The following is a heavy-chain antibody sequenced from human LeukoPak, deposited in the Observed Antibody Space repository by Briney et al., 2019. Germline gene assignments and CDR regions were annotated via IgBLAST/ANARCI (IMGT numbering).Heavy chain of an antibody. V-gene: IGHV4-39*07. Sequence: SETLSLTCTVSGGSISSSSYYWGWIRQPPGKGLEWIGSIYYSGSTYYNPSLKSRVTISVDTSKNQFSLKLSSVTAADTALYYCASSGIYDILTGYRYYFDYWGQGTLVTVSS. CDR2: IYYSGST. J-gene: IGHJ4*02. CDR3: ASSGIYDILTGYRYYFDY. CDR1: GGSISSSSYY. D-gene: IGHD3-9*01.